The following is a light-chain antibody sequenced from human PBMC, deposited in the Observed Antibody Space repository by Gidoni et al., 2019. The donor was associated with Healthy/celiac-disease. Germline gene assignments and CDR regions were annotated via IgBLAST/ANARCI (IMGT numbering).Light chain of an antibody. CDR2: AAS. V-gene: IGKV1-39*01. CDR1: QSISSY. J-gene: IGKJ4*01. Sequence: DIQMTKSPSSLSASVGHRATMTCRPSQSISSYLNCYQQKPGKALKLLVYAASSFHSGVTSRFSGSGSGTDFTITISRLQHEDFASYYCQQSYSTPFFGGGTKVEIK. CDR3: QQSYSTPF.